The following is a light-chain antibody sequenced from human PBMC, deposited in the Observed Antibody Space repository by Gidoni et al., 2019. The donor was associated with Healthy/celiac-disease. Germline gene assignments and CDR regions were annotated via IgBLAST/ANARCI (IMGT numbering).Light chain of an antibody. CDR2: DAS. V-gene: IGKV3-11*01. J-gene: IGKJ1*01. Sequence: EIVLTPSPATLSLSPGERATLPCRASQSVSSYLAWYQQKPGQAPRLLIYDASNRATGIPARFSGSGSGTDFTLTISSLEPEDFAVYYCQQRSNWPGTFGQGTKVEIK. CDR1: QSVSSY. CDR3: QQRSNWPGT.